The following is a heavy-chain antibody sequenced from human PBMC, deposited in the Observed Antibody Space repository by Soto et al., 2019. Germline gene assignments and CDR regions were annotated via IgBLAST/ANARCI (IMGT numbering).Heavy chain of an antibody. D-gene: IGHD3-3*01. CDR1: GGSISTSDYS. V-gene: IGHV4-30-2*01. J-gene: IGHJ6*02. CDR3: VRERTIFGVAPGGGVDV. Sequence: PSETLSLTCAVSGGSISTSDYSWSWIRQPPGRGLDWLGSIYHTGTTHYIPSLKNRLTMSLDKSKNQFSLDLTSVTAADTALYYCVRERTIFGVAPGGGVDVSGQGTTLTVSS. CDR2: IYHTGTT.